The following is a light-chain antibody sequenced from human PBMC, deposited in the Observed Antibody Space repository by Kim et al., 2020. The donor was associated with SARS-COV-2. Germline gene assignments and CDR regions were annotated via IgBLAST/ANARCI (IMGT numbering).Light chain of an antibody. CDR3: QQTDTSPWT. J-gene: IGKJ1*01. CDR1: QSVSKNY. CDR2: GTS. Sequence: EIVLTQSPDTLSLSPGERATLSCRASQSVSKNYIAWYQRKPGQAPRRLIYGTSIRATDIPDRFSGSGSGTDFTLTISRLEPEDFAVFYCQQTDTSPWTFGQGTTVDI. V-gene: IGKV3-20*01.